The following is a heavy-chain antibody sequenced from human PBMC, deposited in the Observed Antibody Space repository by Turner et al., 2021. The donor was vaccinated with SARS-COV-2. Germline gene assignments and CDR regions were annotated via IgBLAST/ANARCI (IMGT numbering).Heavy chain of an antibody. Sequence: QVQLVQSGAEVKTPGAAVEVSCKASGYTFTSYDNNWVRQATGQGLEWMGWMNPNSGNTGYAQKFQGRVTMTRNTSISTAYMELSSLRSEDTAVYYCARTFTAMVRVDYWGQGTLVTVSS. V-gene: IGHV1-8*01. CDR1: GYTFTSYD. J-gene: IGHJ4*02. CDR2: MNPNSGNT. D-gene: IGHD5-18*01. CDR3: ARTFTAMVRVDY.